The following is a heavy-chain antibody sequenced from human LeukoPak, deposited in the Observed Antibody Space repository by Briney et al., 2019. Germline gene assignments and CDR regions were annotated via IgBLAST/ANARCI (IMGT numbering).Heavy chain of an antibody. J-gene: IGHJ4*02. V-gene: IGHV4-34*01. CDR2: INHSGST. Sequence: SETLTLTCAVYGGSFSGYYWSWIRQPPGKGLEWIGEINHSGSTNYNPSLRSRVTISVDTSKNQFSLKLSSVTAADTAVYYGARSSSGWLRYWGQGTLVTVSS. CDR1: GGSFSGYY. D-gene: IGHD6-19*01. CDR3: ARSSSGWLRY.